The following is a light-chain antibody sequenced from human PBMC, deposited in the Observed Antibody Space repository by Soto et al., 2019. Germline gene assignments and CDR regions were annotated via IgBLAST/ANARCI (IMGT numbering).Light chain of an antibody. V-gene: IGLV2-8*01. J-gene: IGLJ1*01. CDR2: EVN. CDR3: SSYAGSSNG. CDR1: SSDISVYNY. Sequence: QSVPTQPASVSGSPVQSIPFSCTGTSSDISVYNYGSWYQQHPGKAAKLMIYEVNKRPSGVPDRFSGTKSGNTASLTVSGLQAEDEADYYCSSYAGSSNGFGTGTKVTV.